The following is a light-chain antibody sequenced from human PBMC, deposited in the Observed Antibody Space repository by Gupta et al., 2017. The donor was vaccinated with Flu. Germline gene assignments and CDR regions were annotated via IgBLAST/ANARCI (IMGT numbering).Light chain of an antibody. V-gene: IGKV3-20*01. J-gene: IGKJ2*01. CDR3: QQDGSSSYT. CDR1: QSVRSSY. CDR2: GAS. Sequence: EIVLTQSPGTLSLSPGERATLSCRASQSVRSSYLAWYQQKPGQAPRLLIYGASSRATGIPDRFSGSGSGTDFTLTISRLEPEDFAVYYCQQDGSSSYTFGQGTKMEIK.